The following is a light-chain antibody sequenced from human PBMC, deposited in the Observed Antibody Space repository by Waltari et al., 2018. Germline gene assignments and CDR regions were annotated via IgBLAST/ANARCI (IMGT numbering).Light chain of an antibody. CDR3: QQYDGEVVT. CDR2: GTS. Sequence: EIVLTHSPGTLSLSPGERATRPCRTSQIVPSISSTWYQQKLGQAPRLLIYGTSSRATVLQDWFSGSGSGKDFTLTISRLEPEDFAVYYCQQYDGEVVTFGGGTKVEI. V-gene: IGKV3-20*01. J-gene: IGKJ4*01. CDR1: QIVPSIS.